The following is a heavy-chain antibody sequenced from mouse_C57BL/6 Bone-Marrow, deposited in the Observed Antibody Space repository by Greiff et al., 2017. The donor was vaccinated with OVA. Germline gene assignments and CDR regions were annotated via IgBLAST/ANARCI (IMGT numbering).Heavy chain of an antibody. V-gene: IGHV1-50*01. J-gene: IGHJ2*01. Sequence: QVQLQQPGAELVKPGASVKLSCKASGYTFTSYWMQWVKQRPGQGLEWIGEIDPSDSYTNYNQKFKGKATLTVDTSSSTANMQLSSLTSEDSAVYYCAKGTTVVFDYWGQGTTLTVSS. D-gene: IGHD1-1*01. CDR1: GYTFTSYW. CDR2: IDPSDSYT. CDR3: AKGTTVVFDY.